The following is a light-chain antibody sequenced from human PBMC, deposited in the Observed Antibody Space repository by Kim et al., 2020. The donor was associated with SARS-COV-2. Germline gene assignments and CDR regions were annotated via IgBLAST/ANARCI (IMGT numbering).Light chain of an antibody. CDR1: QSPSNN. J-gene: IGKJ4*01. V-gene: IGKV3-15*01. CDR3: EQYNSWPPT. CDR2: ATS. Sequence: SVSPGEGATLSCRASQSPSNNLAWYQQKPGQAPRLIIFATSTRATGIPARFSGSGSGTEFTLTINSLQSEDFAVYYCEQYNSWPPTFGGGTKVEIK.